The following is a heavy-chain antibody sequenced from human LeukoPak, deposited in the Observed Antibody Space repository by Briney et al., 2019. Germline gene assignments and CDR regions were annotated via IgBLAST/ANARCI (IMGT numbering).Heavy chain of an antibody. J-gene: IGHJ4*02. CDR2: ISAYNGET. Sequence: ASVKVSCKASGYTFSSYGISWVRQAPGQGLEWLGWISAYNGETNYAQRLQGRVTMTTDTSTRTAHMELRSLRSDDTAVYYCARDVQLNSGSYGGYWGQGTLVTVSS. V-gene: IGHV1-18*04. D-gene: IGHD1-26*01. CDR3: ARDVQLNSGSYGGY. CDR1: GYTFSSYG.